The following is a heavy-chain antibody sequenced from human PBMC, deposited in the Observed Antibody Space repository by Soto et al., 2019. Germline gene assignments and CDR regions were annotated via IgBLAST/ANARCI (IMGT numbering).Heavy chain of an antibody. CDR1: GYTFTNND. Sequence: GASVKVSCKASGYTFTNNDVTWVRQATGQGLEWMGWMNPGGGETGYAQKFQGRVTMTRNISIATAHMELSSLRSEDTAIYYCARMASFGSLNWFDPWGQGTLVTVSS. CDR3: ARMASFGSLNWFDP. CDR2: MNPGGGET. J-gene: IGHJ5*02. V-gene: IGHV1-8*01. D-gene: IGHD5-18*01.